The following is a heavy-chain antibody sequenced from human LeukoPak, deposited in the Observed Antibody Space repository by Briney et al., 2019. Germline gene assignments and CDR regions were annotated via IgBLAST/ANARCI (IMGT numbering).Heavy chain of an antibody. CDR2: ISWNSGSI. V-gene: IGHV3-9*01. J-gene: IGHJ4*02. CDR1: GFTFDDYA. CDR3: AKTASDFDWLLPYFDY. Sequence: PGRSLILSCAASGFTFDDYAMHWVRQAPGKGLEWVSGISWNSGSIGYADSVKGRFTISRDNAKNSLYLQMNSLRAEDTALYYCAKTASDFDWLLPYFDYWGQGTLVTVSS. D-gene: IGHD3-9*01.